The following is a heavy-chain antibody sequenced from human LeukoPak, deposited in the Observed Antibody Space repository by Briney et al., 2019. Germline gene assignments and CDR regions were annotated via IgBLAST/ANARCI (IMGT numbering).Heavy chain of an antibody. V-gene: IGHV1-69*05. J-gene: IGHJ6*03. CDR3: ARGKRPTDINIFLTPYYYHMDV. Sequence: SVTVSCKASGGTFGNDAIRWVRQAPRHGLEWIGGIIPIFGPRHYAQKFQGRVTITTDESTSSVYMDLNSLRSDDTAVYYCARGKRPTDINIFLTPYYYHMDVWGKGTTVTVS. CDR1: GGTFGNDA. CDR2: IIPIFGPR. D-gene: IGHD2-21*01.